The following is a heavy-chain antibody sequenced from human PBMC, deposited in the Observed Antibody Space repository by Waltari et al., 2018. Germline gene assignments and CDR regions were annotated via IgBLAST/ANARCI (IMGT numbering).Heavy chain of an antibody. J-gene: IGHJ4*02. Sequence: EVQLVESGGGLVQPGGSLRLSCAASGFSFSSWWVSWVRKPPGKGLEWVANINQEAQGKYCVDSVRGRFAISRDNAKNSLYLQMNSLRAEDTAVYYCAREFDRAFDFWGQGTLVTVSS. V-gene: IGHV3-7*03. CDR2: INQEAQGK. D-gene: IGHD3-22*01. CDR3: AREFDRAFDF. CDR1: GFSFSSWW.